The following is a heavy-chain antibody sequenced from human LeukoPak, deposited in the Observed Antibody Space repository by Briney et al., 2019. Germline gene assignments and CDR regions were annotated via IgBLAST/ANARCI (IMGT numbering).Heavy chain of an antibody. Sequence: GGSLRLSCAASGFTFSSYSMNWVRQAPGKGLEWVSSISSSSYIYYADSVKGRFTISRDNAKNSLYLQMNSLRAEDTAVYYCASYSAYGSDAFDIWGQGTMVTVSS. CDR1: GFTFSSYS. D-gene: IGHD2-15*01. J-gene: IGHJ3*02. CDR3: ASYSAYGSDAFDI. V-gene: IGHV3-21*01. CDR2: ISSSSYI.